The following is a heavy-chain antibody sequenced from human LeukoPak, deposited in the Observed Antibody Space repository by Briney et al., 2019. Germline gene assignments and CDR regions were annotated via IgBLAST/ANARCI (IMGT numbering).Heavy chain of an antibody. V-gene: IGHV3-53*01. CDR1: GFTVSSNY. Sequence: GGSLRLSCAASGFTVSSNYMSWVRQAPGKGLEWVSVIYSGGSTYYADSVKGRFTISRGNAKNSLYLQMNSLRAEDTAVYYCARESSAPAGKGGGIDYWGQGTLVTVSS. J-gene: IGHJ4*02. CDR2: IYSGGST. CDR3: ARESSAPAGKGGGIDY. D-gene: IGHD6-19*01.